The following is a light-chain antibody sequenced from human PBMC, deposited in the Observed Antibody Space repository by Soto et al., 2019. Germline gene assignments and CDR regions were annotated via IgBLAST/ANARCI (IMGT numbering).Light chain of an antibody. CDR3: QSYDIRLSGV. Sequence: QSVLTQPPSVSGAPGQRVTISCTGSSSNIGAGYDVHWYQQLPGTAPKLLIYGNINRPSGVPDRFSGSKSGTSASLAITGIQPEDEADYYCQSYDIRLSGVFGTGTKLTVL. J-gene: IGLJ1*01. CDR1: SSNIGAGYD. V-gene: IGLV1-40*01. CDR2: GNI.